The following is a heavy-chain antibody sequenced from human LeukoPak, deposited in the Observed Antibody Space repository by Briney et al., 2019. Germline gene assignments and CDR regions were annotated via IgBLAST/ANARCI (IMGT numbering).Heavy chain of an antibody. CDR2: ISAYNGNT. D-gene: IGHD2-15*01. Sequence: ASVKVSCKAPGYTFTSYGISWVRQAPGQGLEWMGWISAYNGNTNYAQKLQGRVTMTTDTSTSTAYMELRSLRSDDTAVYYCARSRYCSGGSCYRFDPWGQGTLVTVSS. J-gene: IGHJ5*02. CDR3: ARSRYCSGGSCYRFDP. V-gene: IGHV1-18*01. CDR1: GYTFTSYG.